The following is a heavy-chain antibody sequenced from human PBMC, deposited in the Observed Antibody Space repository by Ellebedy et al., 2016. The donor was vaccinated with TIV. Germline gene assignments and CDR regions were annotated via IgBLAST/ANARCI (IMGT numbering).Heavy chain of an antibody. V-gene: IGHV4-59*01. D-gene: IGHD5-24*01. CDR3: ARKRNGHNWRGVLDL. CDR1: GGSISSYD. CDR2: ITYSGNT. J-gene: IGHJ5*02. Sequence: MPSETLSLTCTVSGGSISSYDWSWIRQPPGQRLAWIGYITYSGNTRTSPSLRSRVTISIDTSINQFSLKLTTVTAADTAEYYCARKRNGHNWRGVLDLWGQGTLVTVS.